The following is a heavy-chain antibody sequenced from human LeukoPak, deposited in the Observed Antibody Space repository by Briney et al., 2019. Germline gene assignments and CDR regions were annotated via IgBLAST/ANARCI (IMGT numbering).Heavy chain of an antibody. Sequence: PSETLSLTCTVSGGSITSYRWSWIRQPAGKGLEWIGRMYTSGSTNYNPSLKSRVTMSVDTSKNQFSLTLNSVTAADTAVYYCARAYGYGQTYFDYWGQGTRVTVSS. CDR3: ARAYGYGQTYFDY. J-gene: IGHJ4*02. CDR2: MYTSGST. CDR1: GGSITSYR. D-gene: IGHD4-17*01. V-gene: IGHV4-4*07.